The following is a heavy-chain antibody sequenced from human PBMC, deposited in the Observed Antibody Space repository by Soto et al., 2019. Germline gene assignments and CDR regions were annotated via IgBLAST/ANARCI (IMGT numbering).Heavy chain of an antibody. Sequence: QVQLVESGGGVVQPGTSLRLSCAASGFTFSSYGMHWVRQAPGKGLEWGGVIAYDGSNKWYADSVRGRFTISRDNSKNTLFLQMNSLTAEDTAVYYCATRFAVVEVATDYWGQGTLVTVSS. D-gene: IGHD2-15*01. J-gene: IGHJ4*02. V-gene: IGHV3-30*03. CDR2: IAYDGSNK. CDR3: ATRFAVVEVATDY. CDR1: GFTFSSYG.